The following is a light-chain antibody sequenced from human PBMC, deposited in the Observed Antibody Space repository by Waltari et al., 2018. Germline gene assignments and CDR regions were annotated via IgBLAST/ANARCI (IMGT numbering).Light chain of an antibody. J-gene: IGKJ1*01. CDR3: LQSNIYPLT. CDR2: GAS. CDR1: QGIRND. V-gene: IGKV1-17*01. Sequence: DIQMTQSPSSLSASVGDRVTITCRASQGIRNDLSWFQQRPGKAPKRLIYGASNLESGVPSRFSGSGSGTEFTLTVSSLRPVDFATYFCLQSNIYPLTFGQGTKVEI.